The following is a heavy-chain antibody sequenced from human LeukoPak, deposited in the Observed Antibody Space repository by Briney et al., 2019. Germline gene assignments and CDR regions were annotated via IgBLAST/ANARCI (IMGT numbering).Heavy chain of an antibody. J-gene: IGHJ6*02. CDR3: ARGHGSYDSSGYYYGYYYYGMDV. D-gene: IGHD3-22*01. V-gene: IGHV4-34*01. Sequence: NPSETLSLTCAVYGGSFSGYYWSWIRQPPGKGLEWIGEINHSGGTNYNPSLKSQVTISVDTSKNQFSLKLSSVTAADTAVYYCARGHGSYDSSGYYYGYYYYGMDVWGQGTTVTVSS. CDR1: GGSFSGYY. CDR2: INHSGGT.